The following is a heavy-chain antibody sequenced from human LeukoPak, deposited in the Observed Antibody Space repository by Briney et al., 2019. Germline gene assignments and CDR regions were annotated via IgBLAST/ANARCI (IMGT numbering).Heavy chain of an antibody. Sequence: GESLRISCKGSGYSFTSYWIGWVRQMPGKGLEWMGIIYPGGSDTRYSPSFQGQVTISADKSISTAYLQWSSLKASDTAMYYCARHLRLDSRWELPYFDYWGQGTLVTVSS. CDR3: ARHLRLDSRWELPYFDY. CDR1: GYSFTSYW. J-gene: IGHJ4*02. V-gene: IGHV5-51*01. CDR2: IYPGGSDT. D-gene: IGHD1-26*01.